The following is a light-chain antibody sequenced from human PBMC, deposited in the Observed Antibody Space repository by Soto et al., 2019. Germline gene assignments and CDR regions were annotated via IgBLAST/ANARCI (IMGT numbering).Light chain of an antibody. CDR2: GAS. Sequence: EIVMTQSPATLSVSPGERATLSCRASQSIDNDLAWYQQKPGQAPRLLIYGASTRATGIPVRFSGSGSGTLFTLTINSLQSEDLAVYYCQQYHRWPPLPFGGGTKVEIK. V-gene: IGKV3-15*01. CDR1: QSIDND. CDR3: QQYHRWPPLP. J-gene: IGKJ4*01.